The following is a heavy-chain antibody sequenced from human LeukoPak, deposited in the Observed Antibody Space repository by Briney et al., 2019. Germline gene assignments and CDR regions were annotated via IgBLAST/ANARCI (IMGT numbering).Heavy chain of an antibody. D-gene: IGHD1-26*01. J-gene: IGHJ4*02. CDR2: IHYSGST. V-gene: IGHV4-59*01. CDR3: ARGDSGSFSQFDC. CDR1: GGSIDTTY. Sequence: SETLSLTCSVSGGSIDTTYWSWIRQPPGKGLEWIGNIHYSGSTNYNPSLKSRVTISVDTSKNQFSLKLTSVTAADTAVYYCARGDSGSFSQFDCWGQGTLVTVSS.